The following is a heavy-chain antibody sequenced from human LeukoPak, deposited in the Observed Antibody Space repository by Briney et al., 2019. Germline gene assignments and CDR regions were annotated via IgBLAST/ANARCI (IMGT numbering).Heavy chain of an antibody. D-gene: IGHD4-17*01. CDR2: ISSSGSTI. V-gene: IGHV3-48*03. CDR3: ARDYYGDYGD. CDR1: GFTLSSYE. Sequence: PGRSLRLACAASGFTLSSYEMNSVRHAPGEGLEWVSCISSSGSTIYYAAAVKGRFTTFRDNAKNSLYMQMYSPRAEDTAVYYCARDYYGDYGDWGQGTLVTVSS. J-gene: IGHJ4*02.